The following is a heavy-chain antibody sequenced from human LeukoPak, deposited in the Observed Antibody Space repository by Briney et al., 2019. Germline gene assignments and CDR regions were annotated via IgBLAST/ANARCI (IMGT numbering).Heavy chain of an antibody. CDR3: ARGLGSGSYRKYNWFDP. CDR2: INHSGST. J-gene: IGHJ5*02. Sequence: SETLSLTCTVSGGSISSYYWSWIRQPPGKGLEWIGEINHSGSTNYNPSLKSRVTTSVDTSKNQFSLKLSSVTAADTAVYYCARGLGSGSYRKYNWFDPWGQGTLVTVSS. D-gene: IGHD1-26*01. CDR1: GGSISSYY. V-gene: IGHV4-34*01.